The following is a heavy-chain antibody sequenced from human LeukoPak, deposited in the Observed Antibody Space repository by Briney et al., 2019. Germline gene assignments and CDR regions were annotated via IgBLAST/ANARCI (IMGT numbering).Heavy chain of an antibody. J-gene: IGHJ5*02. CDR2: ISQSGST. CDR3: ARDRIRATFDP. V-gene: IGHV4-38-2*02. Sequence: SETPSLTCTVSGYSISSGYDWGWIRQAPGKRLEWLGSISQSGSTYDNPSLKSRVTMSVDTSKNQFSLKLSSVTAADTAVYYCARDRIRATFDPWGQGTLVTVSS. D-gene: IGHD1-1*01. CDR1: GYSISSGYD.